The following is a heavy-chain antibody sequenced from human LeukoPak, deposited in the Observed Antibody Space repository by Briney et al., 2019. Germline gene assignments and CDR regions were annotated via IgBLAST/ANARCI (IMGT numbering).Heavy chain of an antibody. Sequence: GGSLRLSCAASGFTFSNYWMAWVRQAPGRGPEWVANINQDGSNKQYVDSVKGRFTISRDNAKNSLYLQMNSLRAEDMALYYCARDDVGSLDYWGQGTLVTVSS. J-gene: IGHJ4*02. CDR2: INQDGSNK. V-gene: IGHV3-7*01. CDR3: ARDDVGSLDY. CDR1: GFTFSNYW. D-gene: IGHD3-10*01.